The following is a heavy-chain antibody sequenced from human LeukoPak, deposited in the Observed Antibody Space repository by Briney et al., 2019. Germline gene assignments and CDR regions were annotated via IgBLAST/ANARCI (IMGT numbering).Heavy chain of an antibody. CDR3: ATSGPSGSPAYYGMDV. CDR2: FDPEDGET. D-gene: IGHD1-26*01. V-gene: IGHV1-24*01. J-gene: IGHJ6*02. Sequence: ASVKVSCKVSGYTLTELSMHWVRQAPGKGLEWVGGFDPEDGETIYAQKFQGRVTMTEDTSTDTAYMELSSLRSEDTAVYYCATSGPSGSPAYYGMDVWGQGTTVTVSS. CDR1: GYTLTELS.